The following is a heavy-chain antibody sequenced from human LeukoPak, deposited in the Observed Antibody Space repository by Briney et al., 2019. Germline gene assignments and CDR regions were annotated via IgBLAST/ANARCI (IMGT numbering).Heavy chain of an antibody. CDR2: IKEDGSKA. J-gene: IGHJ4*02. Sequence: AGSLRLSCVASGFTFRTYWLNWVRQAPGKGLEWVGNIKEDGSKAYYVDSVKGRFTISRDNAKNSLYLQLSTLRVEDTAVYYCARDSPGYGGNDCWGQGTLVTVS. V-gene: IGHV3-7*01. CDR3: ARDSPGYGGNDC. D-gene: IGHD4-23*01. CDR1: GFTFRTYW.